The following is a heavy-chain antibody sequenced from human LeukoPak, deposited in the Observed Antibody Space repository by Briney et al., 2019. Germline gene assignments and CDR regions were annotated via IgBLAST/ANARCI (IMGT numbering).Heavy chain of an antibody. CDR1: GFTFSSYA. D-gene: IGHD6-19*01. CDR2: ISGSGGST. Sequence: GGSLRLSCAASGFTFSSYAMSWVRQAPGKGLEWVSAISGSGGSTYYADSVKGRFTISRDNSKNTLYLQMNNLRAEDTAVYYCARVSGWYGSVPYYFDYWGQGTLVTVSS. J-gene: IGHJ4*02. V-gene: IGHV3-23*01. CDR3: ARVSGWYGSVPYYFDY.